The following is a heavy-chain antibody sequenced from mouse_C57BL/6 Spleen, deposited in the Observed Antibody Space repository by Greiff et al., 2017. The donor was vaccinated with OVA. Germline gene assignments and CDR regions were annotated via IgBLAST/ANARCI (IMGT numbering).Heavy chain of an antibody. J-gene: IGHJ4*01. Sequence: EVKLMESGPGLVKPSQSLSLTCSVTGYSITSGYYWNWIRQFPGNKLEWMGYISYDGSNNYNPSLKNRISITRDTSKNQFFLKLNSVTTEDTATYDCARDGSSSSYAMDYWGQGTSVTVAS. CDR3: ARDGSSSSYAMDY. V-gene: IGHV3-6*01. CDR1: GYSITSGYY. D-gene: IGHD1-1*01. CDR2: ISYDGSN.